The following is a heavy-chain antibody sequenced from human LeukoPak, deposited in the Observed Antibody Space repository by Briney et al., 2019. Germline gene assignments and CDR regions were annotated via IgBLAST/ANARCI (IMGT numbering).Heavy chain of an antibody. CDR2: IIPIFGTA. Sequence: GASVKVSCKASGGIFSRYAISWVRQAPGQGLEWMGRIIPIFGTANYAQKFHGRVTITTDESTSTAYRELGSLRFEDTAEYYCGRKNPPVTRVGPDDAFDIWGEGTMVTVSS. CDR3: GRKNPPVTRVGPDDAFDI. V-gene: IGHV1-69*05. CDR1: GGIFSRYA. D-gene: IGHD4-23*01. J-gene: IGHJ3*02.